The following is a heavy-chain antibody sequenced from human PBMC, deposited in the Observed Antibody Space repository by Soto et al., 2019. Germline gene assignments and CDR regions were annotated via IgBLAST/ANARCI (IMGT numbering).Heavy chain of an antibody. Sequence: PSETLSLTCAVYGGSFSGYYWSWIRQPPGKGLEWIGEINHSGSTNYNPSLKSRVTISVDTSKNQFSLKLSSVTAADTAVYYCARASIAARLLRFDPWGQGTLVTVSS. CDR3: ARASIAARLLRFDP. CDR1: GGSFSGYY. V-gene: IGHV4-34*01. J-gene: IGHJ5*02. D-gene: IGHD6-6*01. CDR2: INHSGST.